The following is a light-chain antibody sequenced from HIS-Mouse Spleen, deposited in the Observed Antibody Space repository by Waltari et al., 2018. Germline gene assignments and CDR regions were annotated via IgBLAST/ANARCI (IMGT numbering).Light chain of an antibody. CDR3: SSYTSSSTVV. Sequence: QSALTQPASVSGSPGQSITISCTGTSSDVGGYNYVSWYQQHPGKAPKLMIYEVSNRPSWVSNRFSGSKSGNPASLTISGLQAEDEADYYCSSYTSSSTVVFGGGTKLTVL. V-gene: IGLV2-14*01. CDR2: EVS. J-gene: IGLJ2*01. CDR1: SSDVGGYNY.